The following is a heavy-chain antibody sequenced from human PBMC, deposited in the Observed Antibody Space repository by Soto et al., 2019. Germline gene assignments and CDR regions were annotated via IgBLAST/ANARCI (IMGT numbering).Heavy chain of an antibody. CDR2: ISWNSGSI. CDR1: GFTFDDYA. J-gene: IGHJ4*02. D-gene: IGHD6-19*01. Sequence: EVQLVESGGGLVQPGRSLRLSCAASGFTFDDYAMHWVRQAPGKGLEWVSGISWNSGSIGYADSVKGRFTISRDNAKNSLYLQMNSLRAEDTALYYCAKDMHSSGWYVSYWGQGTLVTVSS. CDR3: AKDMHSSGWYVSY. V-gene: IGHV3-9*01.